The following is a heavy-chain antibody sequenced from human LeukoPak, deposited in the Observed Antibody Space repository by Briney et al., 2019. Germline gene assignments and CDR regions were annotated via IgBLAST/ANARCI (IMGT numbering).Heavy chain of an antibody. V-gene: IGHV3-43*01. CDR1: GFTFDDYT. Sequence: GGSLRLSCAASGFTFDDYTMHWVRQAPGKGLEWVSLISWDGGSTYYADSVKGRFTISRDNSKNTLYLQMNSLRAEDTAVYYCARPLWFGELFPAFDIWGQGTMVTVSS. J-gene: IGHJ3*02. CDR3: ARPLWFGELFPAFDI. D-gene: IGHD3-10*01. CDR2: ISWDGGST.